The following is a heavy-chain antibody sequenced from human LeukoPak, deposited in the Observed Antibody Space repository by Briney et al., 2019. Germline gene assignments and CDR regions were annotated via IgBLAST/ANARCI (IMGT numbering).Heavy chain of an antibody. CDR1: GYSFTSYW. CDR3: ARRRLEATDAFDI. V-gene: IGHV5-51*01. D-gene: IGHD1-26*01. J-gene: IGHJ3*02. Sequence: PGESLKISCQGSGYSFTSYWIGWVRQTPGPGLEWMGIIYPGDSDTRYSPSFQGQVTISAHKSISTAYLQWSSLKASDTAMYYCARRRLEATDAFDIWGQGTMVTVSS. CDR2: IYPGDSDT.